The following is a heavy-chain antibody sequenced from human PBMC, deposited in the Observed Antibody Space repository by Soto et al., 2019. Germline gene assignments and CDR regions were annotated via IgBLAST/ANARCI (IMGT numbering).Heavy chain of an antibody. CDR3: ARPYCSSTSCYKASYYYGMDV. D-gene: IGHD2-2*02. Sequence: GASVQVSCKASGYTFTGYYMRWVRQAPGQGLEWMGWINPNSGGTNYAQKFQGRVTMTRDTSISTAYMELSRLRSDDTAVYYCARPYCSSTSCYKASYYYGMDVWGQGTTVTVSS. CDR2: INPNSGGT. J-gene: IGHJ6*02. V-gene: IGHV1-2*02. CDR1: GYTFTGYY.